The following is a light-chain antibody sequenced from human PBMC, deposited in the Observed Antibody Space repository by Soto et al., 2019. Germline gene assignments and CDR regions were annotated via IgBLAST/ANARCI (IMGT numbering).Light chain of an antibody. CDR2: GES. J-gene: IGKJ1*01. CDR3: QQYGSSRWT. V-gene: IGKV3-20*01. Sequence: EIVLTQSPGTLSLSPGERATLSCRASQSVSSSYLAWYQQKPGQAPRLLIYGESSRATGIPDRFSGSGSGTDFTLTISRLEPEDFAVYYCQQYGSSRWTFGQGTKV. CDR1: QSVSSSY.